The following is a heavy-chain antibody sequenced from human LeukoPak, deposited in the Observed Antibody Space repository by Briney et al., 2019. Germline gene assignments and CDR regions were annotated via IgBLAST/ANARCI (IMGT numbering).Heavy chain of an antibody. Sequence: PSETLSLTCTVSGGSISSYYWSWIRQPPGKGLEWIGYIYYSGSTNYNPSLKSRVTISVDTSKNQFSLKLSSLTAADTAVYYRARGNIDYDILTSYYSSVYPYFDYWGQGTLVTVSS. CDR3: ARGNIDYDILTSYYSSVYPYFDY. V-gene: IGHV4-59*01. CDR1: GGSISSYY. D-gene: IGHD3-9*01. CDR2: IYYSGST. J-gene: IGHJ4*02.